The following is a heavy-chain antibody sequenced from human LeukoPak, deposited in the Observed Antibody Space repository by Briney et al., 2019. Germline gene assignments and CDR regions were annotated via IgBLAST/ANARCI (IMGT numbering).Heavy chain of an antibody. V-gene: IGHV3-48*03. J-gene: IGHJ5*02. Sequence: GGSMRLSCAASGFYPNTYEMNCDRQAPGKGLEWIADITISGHTKNYADSVKGRFTISRDNAGTSLYLQMNSLRVEDTGVYYCARGDPHADLWGQGTLVTVSS. CDR1: GFYPNTYE. CDR3: ARGDPHADL. CDR2: ITISGHTK.